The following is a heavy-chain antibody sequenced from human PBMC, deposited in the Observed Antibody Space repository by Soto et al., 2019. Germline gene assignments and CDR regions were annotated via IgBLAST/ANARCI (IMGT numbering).Heavy chain of an antibody. V-gene: IGHV4-39*01. J-gene: IGHJ3*02. CDR2: IYYSGST. CDR3: AGFIAAAGLWAFEI. D-gene: IGHD6-13*01. CDR1: GGSISSSSYY. Sequence: QLQLQESGPGLVKPSETLSLTCTVSGGSISSSSYYWGWIRQPPGKGLEWIGSIYYSGSTYYNPSLKSRVTXXVXTXXNQFSLKLTSVTAADTAVYYCAGFIAAAGLWAFEIWGQGTMVTVSS.